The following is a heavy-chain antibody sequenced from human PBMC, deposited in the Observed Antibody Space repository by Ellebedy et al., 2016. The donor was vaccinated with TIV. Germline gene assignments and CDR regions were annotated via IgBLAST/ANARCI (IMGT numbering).Heavy chain of an antibody. CDR1: GFSFSAYY. CDR3: VREDWWRFDP. Sequence: GGSLRLXXAASGFSFSAYYMDWVRQAPGKGLEWVGRSRNRHDGYTTEYAPSVEGRFTISRDESKDSLFLQMNSLNLEDTAVYYCVREDWWRFDPWGQGTLVTVSS. D-gene: IGHD2-15*01. CDR2: SRNRHDGYTT. J-gene: IGHJ5*02. V-gene: IGHV3-72*01.